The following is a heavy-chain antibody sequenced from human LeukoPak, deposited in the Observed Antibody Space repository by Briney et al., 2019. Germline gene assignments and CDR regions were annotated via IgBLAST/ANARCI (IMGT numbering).Heavy chain of an antibody. CDR2: IIPILGIA. Sequence: SVTVTCKASGGTFSSYAISWLRQAPAQGLEWVGRIIPILGIANYAQKFQGRVTITADKSTSTAYMELSSLRSEDTAVDYCAREGESSGYYYAGFDYWGQGTLVTVSS. CDR3: AREGESSGYYYAGFDY. V-gene: IGHV1-69*04. D-gene: IGHD3-22*01. CDR1: GGTFSSYA. J-gene: IGHJ4*02.